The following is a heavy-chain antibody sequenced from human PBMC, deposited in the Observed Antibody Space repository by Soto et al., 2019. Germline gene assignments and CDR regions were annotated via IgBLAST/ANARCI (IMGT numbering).Heavy chain of an antibody. CDR1: GGSITIGDNY. D-gene: IGHD3-3*01. Sequence: QTVFLTCTVSGGSITIGDNYWRWIRQPPGNGLEWIWYIYYSGHTYYNPSLKSRLTISVDTSKDHFSLTLSSVTAADTAVYYYHRNYWSVLGRRRYDSWGQRGVVNVA. CDR2: IYYSGHT. CDR3: HRNYWSVLGRRRYDS. V-gene: IGHV4-30-4*01. J-gene: IGHJ4*02.